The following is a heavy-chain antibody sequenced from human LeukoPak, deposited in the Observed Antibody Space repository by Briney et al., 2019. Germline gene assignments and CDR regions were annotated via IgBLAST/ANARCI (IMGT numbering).Heavy chain of an antibody. CDR1: GGSISSYY. Sequence: SETLSLTCTVSGGSISSYYWSWIRQPPGKGLEWIGYIYYSGSTNYNPSLKSRVTISVDTSKNQFSLKLSSVTAADTAVYYCARLQSSLPYFDYWGQGTLVTVSS. D-gene: IGHD4-11*01. J-gene: IGHJ4*02. V-gene: IGHV4-59*08. CDR2: IYYSGST. CDR3: ARLQSSLPYFDY.